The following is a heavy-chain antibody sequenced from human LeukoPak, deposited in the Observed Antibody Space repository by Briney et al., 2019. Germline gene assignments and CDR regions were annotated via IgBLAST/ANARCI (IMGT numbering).Heavy chain of an antibody. V-gene: IGHV4-39*07. Sequence: PSETLSLTCTVSGGSISSSSYYWGWIRQPPGKGLEWIGYIYHSGSTYYNPSLKSRVTISVDRSKNQFSLKLSSVTAADTAVYYCAREIRRAFDIWGQGTMVTVSS. CDR1: GGSISSSSYY. CDR3: AREIRRAFDI. J-gene: IGHJ3*02. CDR2: IYHSGST.